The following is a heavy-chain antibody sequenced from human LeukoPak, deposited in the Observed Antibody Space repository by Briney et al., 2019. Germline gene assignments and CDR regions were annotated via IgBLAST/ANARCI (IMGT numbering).Heavy chain of an antibody. Sequence: ASETLSLTCTVSGGSINRFYWSWIRQPPGKGLEWIGYIYYTGSPNYNPSLKSRVTISVDTSKNRFSLKLISVTTADTALYYDVLTGDDWYFDLWGRGTLVTVSS. J-gene: IGHJ2*01. CDR3: VLTGDDWYFDL. CDR1: GGSINRFY. CDR2: IYYTGSP. V-gene: IGHV4-59*08. D-gene: IGHD3-9*01.